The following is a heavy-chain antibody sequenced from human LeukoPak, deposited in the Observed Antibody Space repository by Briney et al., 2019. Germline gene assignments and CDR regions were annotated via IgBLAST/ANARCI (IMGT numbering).Heavy chain of an antibody. J-gene: IGHJ4*02. D-gene: IGHD6-25*01. CDR2: IKQDGSEK. V-gene: IGHV3-7*03. Sequence: GGSLRLSCAASGFTFSSYAMSWVHQAPGKGLEWVANIKQDGSEKQYVDSVKGRFTISRDNAKNSLYLQINSLRAEDTAVYYCARGPHIAATSYWGQGTLVTVSS. CDR1: GFTFSSYA. CDR3: ARGPHIAATSY.